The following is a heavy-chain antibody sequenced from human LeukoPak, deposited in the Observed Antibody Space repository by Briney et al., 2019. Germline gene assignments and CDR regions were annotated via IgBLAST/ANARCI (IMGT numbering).Heavy chain of an antibody. J-gene: IGHJ4*02. CDR2: IYYSGST. CDR3: ARDFGPYYYDSSGYPNYYFDY. CDR1: GGSISSSSYY. Sequence: SSETLSLTCTVSGGSISSSSYYWGWIRQPPGKGLEWIGSIYYSGSTYYNPSLKSRVTISVDTSKNQFSLKLSSVTAADTAVYYCARDFGPYYYDSSGYPNYYFDYWGQGTLVTVSS. V-gene: IGHV4-39*07. D-gene: IGHD3-22*01.